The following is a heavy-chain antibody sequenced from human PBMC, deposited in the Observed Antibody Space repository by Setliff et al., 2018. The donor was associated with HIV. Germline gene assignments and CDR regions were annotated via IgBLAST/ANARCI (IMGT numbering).Heavy chain of an antibody. CDR2: INPNNGGT. Sequence: ASVKVSCKASGYTFTDYYMHWVRQAPGQGLEWMGRINPNNGGTNFAQKFQGRVTMTEDTSTDTAYMELSSLRSEDTAVYYCATEGVPDAFDIWGQGTMVTVSS. D-gene: IGHD3-10*01. CDR3: ATEGVPDAFDI. J-gene: IGHJ3*02. CDR1: GYTFTDYY. V-gene: IGHV1-2*06.